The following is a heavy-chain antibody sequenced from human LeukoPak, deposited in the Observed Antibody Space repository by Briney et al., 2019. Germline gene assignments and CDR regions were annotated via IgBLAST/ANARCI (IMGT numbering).Heavy chain of an antibody. Sequence: GGSLRLSCAASGFIFSSYWMSWVRQAPGKGLEWVANIKQDGSEKLYVDSVRGRFTISRDNAKNSLYLQMNSLRAEDTAVYYCAREGGYSFDYWGQGTLVTVSS. CDR1: GFIFSSYW. V-gene: IGHV3-7*01. J-gene: IGHJ4*02. D-gene: IGHD5-12*01. CDR2: IKQDGSEK. CDR3: AREGGYSFDY.